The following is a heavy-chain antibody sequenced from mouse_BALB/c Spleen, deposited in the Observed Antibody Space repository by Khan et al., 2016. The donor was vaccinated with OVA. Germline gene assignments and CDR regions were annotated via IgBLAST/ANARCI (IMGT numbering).Heavy chain of an antibody. V-gene: IGHV1-4*01. J-gene: IGHJ3*01. CDR2: IDPSTGNT. Sequence: QVQLQQSGAELAKPGASVEMSCKASGYSFTLYYMHWVKQRPGQGLEWIGYIDPSTGNTEYNQKFKGKATLTADKSSSTAYMELRSLTSEDSAVDVYTSRRVYGIFAYWGQGTLVTVSA. CDR3: TSRRVYGIFAY. CDR1: GYSFTLYY. D-gene: IGHD2-10*02.